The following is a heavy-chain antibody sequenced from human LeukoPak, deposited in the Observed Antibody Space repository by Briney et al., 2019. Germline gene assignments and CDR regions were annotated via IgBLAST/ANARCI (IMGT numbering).Heavy chain of an antibody. CDR2: ISYDGSNK. V-gene: IGHV3-30-3*01. J-gene: IGHJ4*02. CDR3: ARDPSGSCFDY. CDR1: GFTFSSYA. D-gene: IGHD1-26*01. Sequence: PGGSLRLSCAASGFTFSSYAMHWVRQAPGKGLEWVAVISYDGSNKYYADSVKGRFTISRDNSKNTLYLQMNSLRAEDTAVYYCARDPSGSCFDYWGQGTLVTVSS.